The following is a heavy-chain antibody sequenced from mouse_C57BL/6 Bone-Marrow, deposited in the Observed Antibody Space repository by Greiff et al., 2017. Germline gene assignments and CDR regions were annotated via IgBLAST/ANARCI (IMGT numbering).Heavy chain of an antibody. CDR1: GYTFTSYW. J-gene: IGHJ3*01. CDR3: TRWDEGYLAWFAY. CDR2: IYPGNSDT. Sequence: EVQGVESGTVLARPGASVKMSCKTSGYTFTSYWMHWVKQRPGQGLEWIGAIYPGNSDTSYNQKFKGKAKLTAVTSASAAYMELSSLTNEDSAVYDWTRWDEGYLAWFAYWGQGTLVTVSA. D-gene: IGHD2-3*01. V-gene: IGHV1-5*01.